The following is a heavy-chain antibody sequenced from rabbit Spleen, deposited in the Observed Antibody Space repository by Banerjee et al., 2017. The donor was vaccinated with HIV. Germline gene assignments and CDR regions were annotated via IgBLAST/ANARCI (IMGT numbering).Heavy chain of an antibody. CDR3: ARDLADVIGWNFGL. J-gene: IGHJ4*01. V-gene: IGHV1S40*01. Sequence: QSLEESGGDLVKPEGSLTLTCTASGFSFSSSYYMCWVRQAPGKGLEWIACIYVGGSGSTYYASWAKGRFTFSKTSSTTVTLQMTSLTAADTATYFCARDLADVIGWNFGLWGPGTLVTVS. CDR1: GFSFSSSYY. CDR2: IYVGGSGST. D-gene: IGHD1-1*01.